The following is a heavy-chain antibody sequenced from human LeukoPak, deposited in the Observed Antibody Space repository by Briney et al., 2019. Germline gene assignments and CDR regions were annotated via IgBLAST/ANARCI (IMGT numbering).Heavy chain of an antibody. Sequence: PSQTLSLTCTVSGSSISSGSYYWSWIRQPAGKGLEWIGRIYTSGSTNYNPSLKSRVTISVDTSKNQLSLKLSSVTAADTAVYYCARVIAVAGSNWFDPWGQGTLVTVSS. V-gene: IGHV4-61*02. D-gene: IGHD6-19*01. J-gene: IGHJ5*02. CDR3: ARVIAVAGSNWFDP. CDR2: IYTSGST. CDR1: GSSISSGSYY.